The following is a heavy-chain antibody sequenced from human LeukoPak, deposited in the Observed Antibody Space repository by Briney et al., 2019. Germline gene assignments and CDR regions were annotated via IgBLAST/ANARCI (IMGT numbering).Heavy chain of an antibody. Sequence: GGSLRLSCAASGFTFSSYWMSWVRQAPGKGLEWVAFIRYDGSNKYYADSVKGRFTISRDNSKNTLYLQMNSLRAEDTAVYYCAKDLTPSSFPHYYDSSGYLPRRYYFDYWGQGTLVTVSS. D-gene: IGHD3-22*01. J-gene: IGHJ4*02. V-gene: IGHV3-30*02. CDR2: IRYDGSNK. CDR3: AKDLTPSSFPHYYDSSGYLPRRYYFDY. CDR1: GFTFSSYW.